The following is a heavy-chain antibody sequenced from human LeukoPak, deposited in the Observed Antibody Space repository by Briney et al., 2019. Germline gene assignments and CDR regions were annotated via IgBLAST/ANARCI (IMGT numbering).Heavy chain of an antibody. CDR3: ARDLDYYGSGSYWGSLSNYFDY. CDR1: GFTFSSYS. V-gene: IGHV3-48*01. D-gene: IGHD3-10*01. CDR2: ISSSSSTI. J-gene: IGHJ4*02. Sequence: PGGSLRLSCVVSGFTFSSYSMNWVRQAPGKGLEWVSYISSSSSTIYYADSVKGRFTISRDNAKNSLYLQMNSLRAEDTAVYYCARDLDYYGSGSYWGSLSNYFDYWGQGTLVTVSS.